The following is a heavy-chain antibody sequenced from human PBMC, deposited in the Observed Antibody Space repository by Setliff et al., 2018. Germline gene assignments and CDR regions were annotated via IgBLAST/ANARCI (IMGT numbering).Heavy chain of an antibody. CDR3: ARVTIAVAGYFDF. CDR1: GYTFTSYD. D-gene: IGHD6-19*01. CDR2: MNPNRGNT. Sequence: ASVKVSCKASGYTFTSYDINWVRQATGQGLEWMGWMNPNRGNTGYAQKFQGRVTMTRNTSISTAYMELSSLRSEDTAVYYCARVTIAVAGYFDFWGQGTLVTVSS. V-gene: IGHV1-8*01. J-gene: IGHJ4*02.